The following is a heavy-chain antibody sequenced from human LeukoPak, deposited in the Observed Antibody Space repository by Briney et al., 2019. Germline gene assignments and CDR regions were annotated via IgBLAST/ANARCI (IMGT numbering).Heavy chain of an antibody. J-gene: IGHJ5*02. CDR2: VYHSGSS. V-gene: IGHV4-38-2*01. CDR1: CLSTSSGYY. CDR3: ARRDQRNWFYP. D-gene: IGHD2-2*01. Sequence: PSETLSLTCAVSCLSTSSGYYWGWLRQPPGKALEWIGNVYHSGSSYYNPSLKSRVTISLDTSKNQFSLRLLYVTAADTAMYYCARRDQRNWFYPWGRGNLVTVSS.